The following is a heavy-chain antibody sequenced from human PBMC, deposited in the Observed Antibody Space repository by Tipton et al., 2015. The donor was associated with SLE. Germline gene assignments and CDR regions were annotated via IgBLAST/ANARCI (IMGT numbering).Heavy chain of an antibody. CDR1: GFTFSTFA. CDR2: IYSGGFT. V-gene: IGHV3-23*03. Sequence: SLRLSCAASGFTFSTFAMTWVRQAPGKGLGWVSTIYSGGFTSSAVSVEGRFIIFRDDSKNTVSLQMNSLRTEDTAVYYCARRYSSGWFIDSWGQGTLVTVSS. D-gene: IGHD6-19*01. J-gene: IGHJ4*02. CDR3: ARRYSSGWFIDS.